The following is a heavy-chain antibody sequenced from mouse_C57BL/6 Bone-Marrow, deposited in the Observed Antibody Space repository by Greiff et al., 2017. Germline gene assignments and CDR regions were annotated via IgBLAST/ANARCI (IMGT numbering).Heavy chain of an antibody. J-gene: IGHJ2*01. CDR1: GYTFTSYW. CDR3: ASEGVYYGSSPDY. CDR2: IDPSDSYT. D-gene: IGHD1-1*01. Sequence: VQLQQPGAELVMPGASVKLSCKASGYTFTSYWMHWVKQRPGQGLEWIGEIDPSDSYTNYNQKFKGKSTLTVDTSSSTAYMQLSSLTSEDSSVYYCASEGVYYGSSPDYWGQGTTLTVSS. V-gene: IGHV1-69*01.